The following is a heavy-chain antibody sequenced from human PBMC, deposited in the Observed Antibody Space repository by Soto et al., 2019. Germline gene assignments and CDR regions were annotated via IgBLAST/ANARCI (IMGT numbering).Heavy chain of an antibody. J-gene: IGHJ6*02. CDR3: ARDVLYYDFWSGYYTDQNYYYYYGMDV. Sequence: ASVKVSCKASGYTFTSYGISWVRQAPGQGLEWMGWISAYNGNTNYAQKLQGRVTMTTDTSTSTAYMELRSLRSDDTAVYYCARDVLYYDFWSGYYTDQNYYYYYGMDVWGQGTRVTVSS. CDR2: ISAYNGNT. V-gene: IGHV1-18*04. CDR1: GYTFTSYG. D-gene: IGHD3-3*01.